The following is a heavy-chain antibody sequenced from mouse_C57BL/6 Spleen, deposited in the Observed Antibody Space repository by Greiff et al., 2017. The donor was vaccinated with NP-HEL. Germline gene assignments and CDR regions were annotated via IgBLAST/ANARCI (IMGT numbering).Heavy chain of an antibody. CDR3: TRRGITTVVHFDY. V-gene: IGHV1-15*01. D-gene: IGHD1-1*01. CDR1: GYTFTDYE. J-gene: IGHJ2*01. CDR2: IDPETGGT. Sequence: VQLQQSGAELVRPGASVTLSCKASGYTFTDYEMHWVKQTPVHGLEWIGAIDPETGGTAYNQKFKGKAILTADKSSSTAYMELRSLTSEDSAVYYCTRRGITTVVHFDYWGQGTTLTVSS.